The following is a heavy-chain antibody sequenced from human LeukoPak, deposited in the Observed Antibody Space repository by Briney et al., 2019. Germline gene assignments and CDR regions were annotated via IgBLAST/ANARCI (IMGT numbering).Heavy chain of an antibody. CDR1: GFSFSSYA. Sequence: PGGSLRLSCVTSGFSFSSYAMAWVRQAPGKGLEWLSPISAAGGVTYYADSVRGRFTVSRDNSKKTLYLEMNSLRAADTAVYYCAKGVRDFYDSSGFLFDYWGQGTLLTVFS. CDR3: AKGVRDFYDSSGFLFDY. J-gene: IGHJ4*02. D-gene: IGHD3-22*01. V-gene: IGHV3-23*01. CDR2: ISAAGGVT.